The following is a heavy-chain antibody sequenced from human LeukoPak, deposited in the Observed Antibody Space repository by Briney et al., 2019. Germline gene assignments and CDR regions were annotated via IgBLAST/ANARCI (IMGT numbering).Heavy chain of an antibody. CDR2: ISYTGSA. CDR1: GGSIKNYY. D-gene: IGHD2-21*01. Sequence: SETLSLTCTVSGGSIKNYYWGWSRQPPGEGLGWSGYISYTGSAHNNPPLKSRVTLSVDTPKNQFSLKIRSLSAAGTALYFSARVEAGLLDAFDLWGQGTMVTVSS. CDR3: ARVEAGLLDAFDL. V-gene: IGHV4-59*01. J-gene: IGHJ3*01.